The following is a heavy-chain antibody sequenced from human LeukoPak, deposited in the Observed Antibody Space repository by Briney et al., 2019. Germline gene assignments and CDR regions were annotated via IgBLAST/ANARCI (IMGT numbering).Heavy chain of an antibody. Sequence: GGSLRLSCAASGFTFDDYAMHWVRQAPGKGLEWVSLISGDGGSTYYADSVKGRFTISRDSSKNSLYLQMNSLRTEDTALCYCAKELYSMDYFDYWGQGTLVTVSS. V-gene: IGHV3-43*02. D-gene: IGHD6-13*01. CDR3: AKELYSMDYFDY. CDR2: ISGDGGST. CDR1: GFTFDDYA. J-gene: IGHJ4*02.